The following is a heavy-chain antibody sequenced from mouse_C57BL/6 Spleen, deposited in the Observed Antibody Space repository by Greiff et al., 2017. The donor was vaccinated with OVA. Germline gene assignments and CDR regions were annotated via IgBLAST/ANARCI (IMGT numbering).Heavy chain of an antibody. J-gene: IGHJ1*03. CDR3: ARGTTVVAHWYFDV. CDR1: GYSITNGNHW. V-gene: IGHV3-4*01. CDR2: ISSSGST. D-gene: IGHD1-1*01. Sequence: EVQVVESGPALVKPSQTVSLTCTVTGYSITNGNHWWNWIRQVSGSKLEWIGYISSSGSTDSNPSLKSRISITRDTSKNQLFLQLNSVTTEDIATYYCARGTTVVAHWYFDVWGTGTTVTVSS.